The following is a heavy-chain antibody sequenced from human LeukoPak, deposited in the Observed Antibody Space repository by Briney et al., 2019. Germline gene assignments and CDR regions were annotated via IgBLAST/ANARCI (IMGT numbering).Heavy chain of an antibody. CDR2: INPSGGST. V-gene: IGHV1-46*01. CDR3: ARAVPPSDYYYYGMDV. J-gene: IGHJ6*02. D-gene: IGHD6-6*01. Sequence: ASVKVSCKASGYTFTSYYMHWVRQAPGQGLEWMGIINPSGGSTSYAQKFQGRVTMTRDTSTSTVYMELSSLRSEDTAVYYCARAVPPSDYYYYGMDVWGQGTTVTVSS. CDR1: GYTFTSYY.